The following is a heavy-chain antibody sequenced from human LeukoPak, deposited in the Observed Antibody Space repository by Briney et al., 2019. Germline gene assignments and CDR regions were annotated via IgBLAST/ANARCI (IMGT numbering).Heavy chain of an antibody. V-gene: IGHV4-59*01. J-gene: IGHJ4*02. CDR1: SGSISNYY. Sequence: PSETLSLTCTVSSGSISNYYWSWIRQPPGKGLEWIGYISYSGSTISNPSLKSRVTISVDTSKNQFSLKLTSVTAADTALYYCARTKLYCGGGSCYSSLDYWGQGTLVTVSS. D-gene: IGHD2-15*01. CDR2: ISYSGST. CDR3: ARTKLYCGGGSCYSSLDY.